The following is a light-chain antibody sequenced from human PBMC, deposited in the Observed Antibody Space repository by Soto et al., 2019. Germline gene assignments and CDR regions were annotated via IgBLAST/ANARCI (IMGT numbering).Light chain of an antibody. J-gene: IGKJ1*01. CDR2: DAS. Sequence: DIPLTQSPSTLSASLGDRATITCRASQRISTWLAWYQQKPGKVPKLLISDASTLDSGVPSRFRGSGFGTEFTLTINSLQPDDFATYYCQHYDRYSGTFGQGTKVDI. CDR1: QRISTW. V-gene: IGKV1-5*01. CDR3: QHYDRYSGT.